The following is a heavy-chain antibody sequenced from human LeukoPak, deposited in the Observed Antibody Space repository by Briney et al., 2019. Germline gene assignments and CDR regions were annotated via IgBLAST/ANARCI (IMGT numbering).Heavy chain of an antibody. V-gene: IGHV3-23*01. CDR2: ISGSGGST. J-gene: IGHJ4*02. CDR3: AKDLGISLFGVVRGSLN. D-gene: IGHD3-3*01. Sequence: GGSLRLSYAAAGFTFSSCAMSWVRQAPGKRLELVSAISGSGGSTYYADSVKGRFTISRDNSKNTLYLQINSLKAEDTGVYCCAKDLGISLFGVVRGSLNWGRGTLVTVSS. CDR1: GFTFSSCA.